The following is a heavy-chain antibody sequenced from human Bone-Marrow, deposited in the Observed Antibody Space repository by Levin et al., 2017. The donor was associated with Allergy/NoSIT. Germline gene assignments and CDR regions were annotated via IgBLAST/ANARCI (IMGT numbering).Heavy chain of an antibody. CDR3: ATGGIYSTRLLMDF. D-gene: IGHD4-11*01. Sequence: NPGGSLRLSCTTSGFTFSNVCMSWVRQAPGKGLEWVARIQSRTDGGTTNYPAPVQGRFTVSRDDSKNTLYLQMNSLKIEDTAVYYCATGGIYSTRLLMDFWGQGTLVTVSS. J-gene: IGHJ4*02. CDR2: IQSRTDGGTT. CDR1: GFTFSNVC. V-gene: IGHV3-15*01.